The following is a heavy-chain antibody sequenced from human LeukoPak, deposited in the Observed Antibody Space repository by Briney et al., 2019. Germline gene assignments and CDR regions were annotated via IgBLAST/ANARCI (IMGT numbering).Heavy chain of an antibody. V-gene: IGHV4-34*01. CDR3: ARGPLGGGNSWFDP. CDR1: GGSFSGYY. D-gene: IGHD3-16*01. CDR2: INHSGST. Sequence: SETLSLTCGVYGGSFSGYYWTWIRQPPGKGLEWIGEINHSGSTNYNPSLKSRVTISVDTSKDQFSLKLTSVTAADTAVYYCARGPLGGGNSWFDPWGQGTLVTVSS. J-gene: IGHJ5*02.